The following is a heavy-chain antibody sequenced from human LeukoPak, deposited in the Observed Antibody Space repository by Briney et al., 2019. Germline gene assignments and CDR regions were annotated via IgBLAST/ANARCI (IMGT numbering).Heavy chain of an antibody. J-gene: IGHJ5*02. CDR1: GYTFTGYY. V-gene: IGHV1-2*02. Sequence: GASVKVSCKASGYTFTGYYMHWVRQAPGQGLEWMGWINPNSGGTNYAQKFQGRVTMTRDTSISTAYMELSRLGSDDTAVYYCARSSDIVVVVDGWFDPWGQGTLVTVSS. CDR2: INPNSGGT. D-gene: IGHD2-15*01. CDR3: ARSSDIVVVVDGWFDP.